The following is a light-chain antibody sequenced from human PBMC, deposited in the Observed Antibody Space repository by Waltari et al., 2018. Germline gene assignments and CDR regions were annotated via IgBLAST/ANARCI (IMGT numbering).Light chain of an antibody. CDR1: NIGSKS. Sequence: SYVLTQPPPVSVAPGQTARATCGGYNIGSKSVPWYQQRPGQAPILVLYDDSDRPSGIPDRFSGSNSGNTATLTISRVEAGDEADYYCQVWDGSTDVVFGGGTKLTVL. J-gene: IGLJ2*01. V-gene: IGLV3-21*02. CDR3: QVWDGSTDVV. CDR2: DDS.